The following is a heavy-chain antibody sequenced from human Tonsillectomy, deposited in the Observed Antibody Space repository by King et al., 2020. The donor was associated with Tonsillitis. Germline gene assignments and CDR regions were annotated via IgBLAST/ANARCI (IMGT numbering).Heavy chain of an antibody. CDR3: AREITIFGVVPPDS. J-gene: IGHJ4*02. Sequence: VQLVESGGGVVQPGRSLILSCAASGFTFSSYAMHWVRQAPGKGLEWVAVISSDGSNKYYADSVKGRFTISRDNSKNTLYLQMNSLRAEDTAVDYCAREITIFGVVPPDSWGQGTLVIVSS. V-gene: IGHV3-30-3*01. CDR2: ISSDGSNK. D-gene: IGHD3-3*01. CDR1: GFTFSSYA.